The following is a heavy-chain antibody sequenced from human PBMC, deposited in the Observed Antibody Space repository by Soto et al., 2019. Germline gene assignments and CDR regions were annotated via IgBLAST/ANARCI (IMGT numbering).Heavy chain of an antibody. V-gene: IGHV4-34*02. Sequence: QQQLQQWGAGLLKPSETLSLTCAVYVGSFSGYYWSWIRHPPGKGLEWIGEMNHSGSTNYNPSLKSSVTISVDTSKYQFSLKLNSVTAADTAVYYCARGLDFQHDFWRKNWFDPWGQGTLVTVSS. CDR2: MNHSGST. CDR3: ARGLDFQHDFWRKNWFDP. J-gene: IGHJ5*02. D-gene: IGHD3-3*01. CDR1: VGSFSGYY.